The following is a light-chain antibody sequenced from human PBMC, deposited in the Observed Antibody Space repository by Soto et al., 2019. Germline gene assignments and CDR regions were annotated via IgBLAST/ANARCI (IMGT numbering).Light chain of an antibody. Sequence: EIVLTQSPATLSLSPGERATLSCRASQSVGTYFAWYQQKPGQAPRLLIYDSSNRATGIPARFSGSGSGTNFTFTISSLEPEVFAVYYCQQRSDWPSTFGGGTKVEIK. V-gene: IGKV3-11*01. J-gene: IGKJ4*01. CDR2: DSS. CDR1: QSVGTY. CDR3: QQRSDWPST.